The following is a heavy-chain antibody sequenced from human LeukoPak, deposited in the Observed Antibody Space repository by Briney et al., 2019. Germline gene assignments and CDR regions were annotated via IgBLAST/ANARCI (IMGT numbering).Heavy chain of an antibody. CDR2: IKQDGSEK. V-gene: IGHV3-7*01. CDR3: ARKTGDC. J-gene: IGHJ4*02. Sequence: GGYLRLSCAASRFNHRRYRMSWVGAAQGTGLEWVANIKQDGSEKYYVDSVKGRFTISRDNAKNSLYLQMNSLRVEDTAVYYCARKTGDCWGQGTLVIVSS. CDR1: RFNHRRYR. D-gene: IGHD1-14*01.